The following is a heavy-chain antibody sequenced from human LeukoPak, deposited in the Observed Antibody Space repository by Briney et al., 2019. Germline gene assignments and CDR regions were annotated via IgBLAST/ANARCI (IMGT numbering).Heavy chain of an antibody. J-gene: IGHJ4*02. D-gene: IGHD2-15*01. Sequence: ASVKVSCKTSGYSFTGYYMHWVRQAPGQGHEWMGWINPNSGGTDYAQKFQGRVTMTRDTSISTAYMDLSRLRSGDTAVYYCVGEYCSGGACCFVYWGQGTLVSVSS. CDR3: VGEYCSGGACCFVY. CDR1: GYSFTGYY. CDR2: INPNSGGT. V-gene: IGHV1-2*02.